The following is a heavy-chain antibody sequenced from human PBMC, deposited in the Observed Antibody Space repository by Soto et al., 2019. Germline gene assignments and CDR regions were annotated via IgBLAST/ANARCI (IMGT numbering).Heavy chain of an antibody. V-gene: IGHV1-18*01. CDR2: MSAYNGNT. Sequence: QVQLVQSGAEVKKPGASVKVSCKASGYTFTSYGISWVRQAPGQGLEWMGWMSAYNGNTNCAQKLQGRVTMTTDTSTSPAYMELSSLSSDDTAVYYCAGSYDLWGGQYYYSGIDVWGQGTTVTVAS. J-gene: IGHJ6*02. CDR3: AGSYDLWGGQYYYSGIDV. D-gene: IGHD3-3*01. CDR1: GYTFTSYG.